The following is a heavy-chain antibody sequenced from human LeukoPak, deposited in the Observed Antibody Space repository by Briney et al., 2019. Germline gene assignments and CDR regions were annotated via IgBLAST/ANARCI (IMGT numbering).Heavy chain of an antibody. J-gene: IGHJ4*02. CDR3: VKEAVTPHFDY. CDR1: GFTFGDNA. D-gene: IGHD6-19*01. CDR2: ITNSGDTT. Sequence: PGGSLRLSCVASGFTFGDNAMGWVRQAPGKGLEWVSAITNSGDTTYYVGSVKGRFTISRDNSKNALYLQMNSLRVADTAIYYCVKEAVTPHFDYWGQGTLVTVSS. V-gene: IGHV3-23*01.